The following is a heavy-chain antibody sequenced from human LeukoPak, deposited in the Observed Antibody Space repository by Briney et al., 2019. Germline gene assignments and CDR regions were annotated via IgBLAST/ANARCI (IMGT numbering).Heavy chain of an antibody. Sequence: ASVKVSCKASGYTFTSYYMHWVRQAPGQGLEWMGGIIPIFGTANYAQKFQGRVTITADKSTSTAYMELSSLRSEDTAVYYCAREDTMVRSFLWGQGTLVTVSS. D-gene: IGHD3-10*01. J-gene: IGHJ4*02. CDR3: AREDTMVRSFL. CDR2: IIPIFGTA. CDR1: GYTFTSYY. V-gene: IGHV1-69*06.